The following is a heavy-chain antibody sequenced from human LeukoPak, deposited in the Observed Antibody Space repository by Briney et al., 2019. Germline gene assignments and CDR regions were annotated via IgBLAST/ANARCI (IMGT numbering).Heavy chain of an antibody. CDR3: ARGHYQIEL. D-gene: IGHD3-10*01. J-gene: IGHJ4*02. CDR1: GFTFSTYW. CDR2: IKQDGSEK. V-gene: IGHV3-7*01. Sequence: PGGPLRLSCAASGFTFSTYWMSWVRQAPGKGLESVANIKQDGSEKYYVDSVKGRFTISRDNAKNSLYLQMNSLRAEDTAVYYCARGHYQIELWGQGTLVTVSS.